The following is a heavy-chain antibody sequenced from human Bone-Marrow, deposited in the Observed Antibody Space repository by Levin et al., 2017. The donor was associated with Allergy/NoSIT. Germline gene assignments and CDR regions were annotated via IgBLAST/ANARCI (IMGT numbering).Heavy chain of an antibody. V-gene: IGHV3-15*07. CDR1: SFTFSDAW. CDR3: SAYRGSTVADIIARFDY. D-gene: IGHD6-19*01. CDR2: IKTKPDGGTI. Sequence: PGGSLRLSCAASSFTFSDAWMMWVRQAPGRGLEWVGRIKTKPDGGTIDHAAPLKGRFVISRDDSKNTLYLQMNSLKTEDTAMYYCSAYRGSTVADIIARFDYWGQGALVTVSS. J-gene: IGHJ4*02.